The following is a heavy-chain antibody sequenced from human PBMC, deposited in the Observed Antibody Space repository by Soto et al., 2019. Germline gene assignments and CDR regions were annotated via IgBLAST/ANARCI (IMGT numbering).Heavy chain of an antibody. D-gene: IGHD1-1*01. CDR3: TRTPLRTTGTTRWFDP. J-gene: IGHJ5*02. V-gene: IGHV3-49*03. CDR2: IRSKAYGGTT. CDR1: GFAFGDYA. Sequence: GGSLRLSCTASGFAFGDYAMSWFRQAPGKGLEWVGFIRSKAYGGTTEYAASVKGRFTISRDDSKSIAYLQMNSLKTEDTAVYYCTRTPLRTTGTTRWFDPWGQGTLVTVS.